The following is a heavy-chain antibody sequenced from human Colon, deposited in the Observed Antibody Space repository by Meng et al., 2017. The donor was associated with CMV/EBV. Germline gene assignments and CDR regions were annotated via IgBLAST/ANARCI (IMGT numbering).Heavy chain of an antibody. CDR3: TRAYYYDSSGYYGPGALDI. V-gene: IGHV3-7*01. D-gene: IGHD3-22*01. CDR2: IKQDGSET. CDR1: GFTFTSYW. J-gene: IGHJ3*02. Sequence: GESLKISCAASGFTFTSYWMSWVRQAPGKGLEWVANIKQDGSETYYVDSVKGRFTISRDNAKNSLYLQMNSLRAEDTAVYYCTRAYYYDSSGYYGPGALDIWGQGTMVTVSS.